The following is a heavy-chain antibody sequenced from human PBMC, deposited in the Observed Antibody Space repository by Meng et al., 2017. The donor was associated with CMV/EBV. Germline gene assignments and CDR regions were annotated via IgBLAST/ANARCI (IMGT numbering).Heavy chain of an antibody. Sequence: SGYTFTSYGISWVRQAPGQGLEWMGWISAYNGNTNYAQKLQGRVTMTTDTSTSTAYMELRSLRSDDTAVYYCAGANYYDSSGESWFGPWGQGTLVTVSS. CDR1: GYTFTSYG. V-gene: IGHV1-18*01. CDR3: AGANYYDSSGESWFGP. J-gene: IGHJ5*02. CDR2: ISAYNGNT. D-gene: IGHD3-22*01.